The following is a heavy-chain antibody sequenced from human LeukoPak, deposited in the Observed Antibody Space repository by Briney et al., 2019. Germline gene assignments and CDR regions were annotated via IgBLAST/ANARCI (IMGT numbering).Heavy chain of an antibody. CDR2: ISWNSGSI. D-gene: IGHD4-17*01. Sequence: GGSLRLSCAASGFTFSNYAMSWVRQAPGKGLEWVSGISWNSGSIGYADSVKGRFTISRDNAKNSLYLQMNSLRAEDTALYYCAKVYGDYVDAFDIWGQGTMVTVSS. CDR3: AKVYGDYVDAFDI. J-gene: IGHJ3*02. V-gene: IGHV3-9*01. CDR1: GFTFSNYA.